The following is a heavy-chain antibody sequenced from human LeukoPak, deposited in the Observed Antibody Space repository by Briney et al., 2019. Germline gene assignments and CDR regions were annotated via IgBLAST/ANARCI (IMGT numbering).Heavy chain of an antibody. J-gene: IGHJ4*02. CDR1: GFTFTNYA. CDR2: ISPSGGAT. V-gene: IGHV3-23*01. D-gene: IGHD1-26*01. Sequence: GGSLRLSCAASGFTFTNYAMSWVRQAPGKGLEWVSGISPSGGATYSAESVRGRFTISRDNSKNTLYLQMSSLRVDDTAAYYCATISGSFEYLDYWGQGTLVTVSS. CDR3: ATISGSFEYLDY.